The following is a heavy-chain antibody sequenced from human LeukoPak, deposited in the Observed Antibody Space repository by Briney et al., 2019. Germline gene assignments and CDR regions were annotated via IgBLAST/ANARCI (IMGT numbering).Heavy chain of an antibody. D-gene: IGHD3-9*01. CDR3: ARDGSTYYDILTGYYKRAFDI. CDR2: IIPIFGTA. Sequence: GASVKVSCKASGGTFSSYAISWVRQAPGQGLEWMGGIIPIFGTANYAQKFQGRVTITTDESTSTAYMGLSSLRSEDTAVYYCARDGSTYYDILTGYYKRAFDIWGQGTMVTVSS. V-gene: IGHV1-69*05. J-gene: IGHJ3*02. CDR1: GGTFSSYA.